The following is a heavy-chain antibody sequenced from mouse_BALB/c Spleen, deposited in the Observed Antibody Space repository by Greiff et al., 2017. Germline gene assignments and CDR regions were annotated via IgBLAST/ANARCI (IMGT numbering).Heavy chain of an antibody. V-gene: IGHV1S127*01. Sequence: QVQLQQPGAELVKPGASVKMSCKASGYTFTSYWMNWVQQRPGQGLEWIGTIDPSDSYTSYKQKLKGKATLTVDTSSINAYMQLSSLTSEDSAVYYFTIARDYEKYAMDDWGQGTSVTVSA. CDR1: GYTFTSYW. CDR2: IDPSDSYT. D-gene: IGHD2-4*01. CDR3: TIARDYEKYAMDD. J-gene: IGHJ4*01.